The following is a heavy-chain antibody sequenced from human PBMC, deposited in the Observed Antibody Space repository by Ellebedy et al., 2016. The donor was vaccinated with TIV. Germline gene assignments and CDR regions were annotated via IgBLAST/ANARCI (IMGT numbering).Heavy chain of an antibody. CDR1: GGSISSSSYY. V-gene: IGHV4-39*01. Sequence: MPSETLSLTCTVSGGSISSSSYYWGWIRQPPGKGLEWTGSIYYSGSTYYNPSLQSRVTISVDTSKNQFSLKLSSVTAADTAVYDCASCKRDYKYGMDVWGQGTTVTVSS. CDR3: ASCKRDYKYGMDV. CDR2: IYYSGST. J-gene: IGHJ6*02.